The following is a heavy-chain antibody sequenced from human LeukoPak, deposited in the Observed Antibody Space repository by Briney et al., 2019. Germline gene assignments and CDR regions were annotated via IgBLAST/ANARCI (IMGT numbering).Heavy chain of an antibody. CDR3: ARAAMDSGSYSDEFDY. CDR1: GGSISSSNW. Sequence: SETLSLTCAVSGGSISSSNWWSWVRQPPGKGLEWIGEIYHSGSTNYNPSLKSRVTISVDKSKNQFSLKLSSVTAADTAVYYCARAAMDSGSYSDEFDYWGQGTLVTVSS. CDR2: IYHSGST. V-gene: IGHV4-4*02. J-gene: IGHJ4*02. D-gene: IGHD1-26*01.